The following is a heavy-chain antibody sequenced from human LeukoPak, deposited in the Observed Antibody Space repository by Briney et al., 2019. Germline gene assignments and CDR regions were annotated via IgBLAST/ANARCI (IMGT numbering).Heavy chain of an antibody. V-gene: IGHV3-20*04. CDR1: GFTFDDYG. CDR3: ARGIMNYGSGSYYPVD. Sequence: RAGGSLRLSCAASGFTFDDYGLSWVRQAPGKGLEWVCDINWNGGRTNYADPVRGRFTISRDNAKNSLFLQMNSLRAGDTAVYYCARGIMNYGSGSYYPVDWGQGTLVTVSS. J-gene: IGHJ4*02. D-gene: IGHD3-10*01. CDR2: INWNGGRT.